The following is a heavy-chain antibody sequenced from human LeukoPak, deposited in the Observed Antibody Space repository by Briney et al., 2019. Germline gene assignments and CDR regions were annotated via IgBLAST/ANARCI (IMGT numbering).Heavy chain of an antibody. CDR2: ISSSSSYI. D-gene: IGHD5-18*01. CDR1: GFTFSSYS. J-gene: IGHJ5*02. V-gene: IGHV3-21*01. CDR3: ARGIQLEGFDP. Sequence: GGSLRLSCAASGFTFSSYSMNWDRQAPGKGLEWVSSISSSSSYIYYADSVKGRFTISRDYAKNSQYLQMNSLRAEDTAVYNCARGIQLEGFDPWGQGTLVTVSS.